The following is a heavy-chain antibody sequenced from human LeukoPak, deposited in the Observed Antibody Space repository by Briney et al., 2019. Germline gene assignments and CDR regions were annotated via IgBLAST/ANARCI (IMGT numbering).Heavy chain of an antibody. V-gene: IGHV3-48*01. CDR3: ARDLWDIVVVPAAIQWTRPHNWFDP. D-gene: IGHD2-2*01. Sequence: GGSLRLSCLASGFTFNKYSMKWVRQGPGKGLEWVAYISSSTNTIYYADSVKGRFTISRDNVKNSLYLQMNSLRAEDTAVYYCARDLWDIVVVPAAIQWTRPHNWFDPWGQGTLVTVSS. J-gene: IGHJ5*02. CDR1: GFTFNKYS. CDR2: ISSSTNTI.